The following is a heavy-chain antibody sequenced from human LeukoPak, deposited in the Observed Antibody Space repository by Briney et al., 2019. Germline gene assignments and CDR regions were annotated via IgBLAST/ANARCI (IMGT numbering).Heavy chain of an antibody. Sequence: PGTSLRLSCSAAGITFSTYVMHWVRQAPGKGLEWVALISYDGSDKYYADSVKGRFTISRDNSKKTLYLQMNSLRSEDTAVHYCARAEGQYCTSTTCFARQDHWGQGALVTVAS. CDR1: GITFSTYV. CDR3: ARAEGQYCTSTTCFARQDH. D-gene: IGHD2/OR15-2a*01. V-gene: IGHV3-30*03. J-gene: IGHJ4*02. CDR2: ISYDGSDK.